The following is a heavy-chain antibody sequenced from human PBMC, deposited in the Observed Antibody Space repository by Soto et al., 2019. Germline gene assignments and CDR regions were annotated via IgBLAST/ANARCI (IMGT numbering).Heavy chain of an antibody. CDR2: INHSGST. D-gene: IGHD3-9*01. CDR3: SIRWCRYFASLDY. J-gene: IGHJ4*02. CDR1: GGSFSGYY. V-gene: IGHV4-34*01. Sequence: QVQLQQWGAGLLKPSETLSLTCAVYGGSFSGYYWSWIRQPPGKGLEWIGEINHSGSTNNNPSLKIRVTRSVDTSKNQFSLKLSSVTAADTAGYYFSIRWCRYFASLDYWGPGTLVNVSS.